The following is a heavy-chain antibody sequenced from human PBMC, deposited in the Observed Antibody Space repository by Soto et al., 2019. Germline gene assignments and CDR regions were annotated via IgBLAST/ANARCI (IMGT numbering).Heavy chain of an antibody. CDR1: GYSFISYW. D-gene: IGHD2-2*03. J-gene: IGHJ3*02. CDR2: FYPGDSTS. Sequence: GESLKISCKTSGYSFISYWVAWVRQKPGKGLEWMGTFYPGDSTSTYSPSFQGQVTISVDKSISTAYLHLSSLKASDTAMYYCARIIGYCRNNDCSWTFDIWRQGITVTVS. V-gene: IGHV5-51*01. CDR3: ARIIGYCRNNDCSWTFDI.